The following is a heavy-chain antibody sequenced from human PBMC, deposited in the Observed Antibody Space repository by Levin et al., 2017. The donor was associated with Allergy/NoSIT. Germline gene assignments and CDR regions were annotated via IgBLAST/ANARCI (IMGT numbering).Heavy chain of an antibody. Sequence: GESLKISCSASGFTFNIYTMNWVRQAPGKGLEWISFISTNSAYIFYADSVRGRFTISRDNAKGSLYLHMNSLSADDTATYYCARGPEVWGQGTPVTVSP. J-gene: IGHJ4*02. CDR2: ISTNSAYI. CDR3: ARGPEV. CDR1: GFTFNIYT. V-gene: IGHV3-21*04.